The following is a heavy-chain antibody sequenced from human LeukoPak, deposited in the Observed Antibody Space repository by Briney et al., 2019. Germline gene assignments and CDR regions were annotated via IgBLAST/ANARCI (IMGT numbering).Heavy chain of an antibody. J-gene: IGHJ6*03. CDR1: GFTFSSYG. D-gene: IGHD3-10*01. V-gene: IGHV3-30*03. CDR2: ISYDGSKK. CDR3: AREGGVRGVMEYYYYMDV. Sequence: QTGGSLRLSCAASGFTFSSYGMHWVRQAPGKGLEWVAVISYDGSKKYYADSVKGRFTISRDNAKNSLYLQMNSLRAEDTAVYYCAREGGVRGVMEYYYYMDVWGKGTTVTISS.